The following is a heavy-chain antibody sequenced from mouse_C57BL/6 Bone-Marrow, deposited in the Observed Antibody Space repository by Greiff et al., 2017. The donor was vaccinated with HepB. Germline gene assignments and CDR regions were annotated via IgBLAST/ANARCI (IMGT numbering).Heavy chain of an antibody. CDR3: ARFPSYDYDDY. J-gene: IGHJ2*01. D-gene: IGHD2-4*01. V-gene: IGHV1-4*01. CDR1: GYTFTSYT. Sequence: QVQLKESGAELARPGASVNMSCKPSGYTFTSYTMHWVKQRPGQGLEWIGYINPSSGYTKYNQKFKDKATLTADKSSSTAYMQLSSLTSEDSAVYYCARFPSYDYDDYWGQGTTLTVSS. CDR2: INPSSGYT.